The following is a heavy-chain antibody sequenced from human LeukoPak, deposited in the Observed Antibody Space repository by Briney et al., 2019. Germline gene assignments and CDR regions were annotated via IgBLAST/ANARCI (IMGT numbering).Heavy chain of an antibody. CDR3: AKGAQWFGDPVAY. CDR2: ISDSGGST. J-gene: IGHJ4*02. Sequence: GGSLRLSCAASGFTFGSYAMSWVRQAPGKGLEWVSAISDSGGSTYYADSVKGRVTISRDNSKNTLYLQMNSLRVEDTAVYSCAKGAQWFGDPVAYWGQGTLVTVSS. D-gene: IGHD3-10*01. CDR1: GFTFGSYA. V-gene: IGHV3-23*01.